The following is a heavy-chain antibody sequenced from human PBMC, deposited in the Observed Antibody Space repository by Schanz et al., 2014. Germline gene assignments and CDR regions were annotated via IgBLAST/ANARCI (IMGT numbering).Heavy chain of an antibody. CDR1: GVTFSTYP. CDR2: INGYNGHT. Sequence: QVQLVQSGAEVKKPGSSMKVSCKASGVTFSTYPINWLRQAPGQGLEWMGWINGYNGHTLYAQKFQGRVTMTTDTSTSTSYMELTSLRFDDTAVYYCARDFSAYVGNCFDYWGQGTLVTVSS. J-gene: IGHJ4*02. CDR3: ARDFSAYVGNCFDY. V-gene: IGHV1-18*04. D-gene: IGHD5-12*01.